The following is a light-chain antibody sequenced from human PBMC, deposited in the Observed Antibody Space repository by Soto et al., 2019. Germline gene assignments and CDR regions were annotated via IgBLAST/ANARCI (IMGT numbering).Light chain of an antibody. CDR2: DAS. J-gene: IGKJ5*01. V-gene: IGKV1-33*01. CDR3: QQYNNWPPIT. Sequence: DIQMTQSPSSLSASVGDRVTITCQASQDISNYLNWYQQKPGKAPKLLIYDASSLESGVPSRFSGSGSGTEFTLTISSLQSEDFAAYYCQQYNNWPPITFGQGTRLEIK. CDR1: QDISNY.